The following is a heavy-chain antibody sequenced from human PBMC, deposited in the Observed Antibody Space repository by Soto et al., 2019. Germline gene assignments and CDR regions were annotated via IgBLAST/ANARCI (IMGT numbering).Heavy chain of an antibody. D-gene: IGHD6-19*01. J-gene: IGHJ4*02. V-gene: IGHV1-18*04. CDR1: GYTFTSYG. Sequence: ASVKVSCKASGYTFTSYGISWVRQAPGQGLEWMGWISVYNGNTKYGQKFQGRVTMTTDTSTNTAYMELRSLTTDDTAVYYCARGLGGGWYHFDYWGPGTLVTVSS. CDR3: ARGLGGGWYHFDY. CDR2: ISVYNGNT.